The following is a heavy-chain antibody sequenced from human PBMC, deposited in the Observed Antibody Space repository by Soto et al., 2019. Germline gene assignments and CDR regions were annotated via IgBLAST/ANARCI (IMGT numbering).Heavy chain of an antibody. CDR2: INHSGST. J-gene: IGHJ3*02. V-gene: IGHV4-34*01. D-gene: IGHD3-10*01. CDR3: ARGLEGITMVRFHAFDI. CDR1: GGSFSGYY. Sequence: QVQLQQWGAGLLKPSETLSLTCAVYGGSFSGYYWSWIRQPPGKGLEWIGEINHSGSTNYNPSLKSRVTISVDTSKNQFSLKLSSVTAADTAVYYCARGLEGITMVRFHAFDIWGQGTMVTVSS.